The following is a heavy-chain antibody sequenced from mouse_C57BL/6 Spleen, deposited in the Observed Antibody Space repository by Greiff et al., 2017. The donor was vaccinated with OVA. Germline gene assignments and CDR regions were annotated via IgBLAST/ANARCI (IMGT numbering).Heavy chain of an antibody. Sequence: EVKVVESGGGLVQPKGSLKLSCAASGFSFNTYAMNWVRQAPGKGLEWVARIRSKSNNYATYYADSVKDRFTISRDDSESMLYLQMNNLRTEDTAMYYCVRQGDDYDDCFDYWGQGTTLTVSS. J-gene: IGHJ2*01. CDR3: VRQGDDYDDCFDY. CDR2: IRSKSNNYAT. D-gene: IGHD2-4*01. V-gene: IGHV10-1*01. CDR1: GFSFNTYA.